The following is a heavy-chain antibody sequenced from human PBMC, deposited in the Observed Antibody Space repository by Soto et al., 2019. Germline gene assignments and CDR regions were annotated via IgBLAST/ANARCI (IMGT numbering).Heavy chain of an antibody. CDR1: GYSFTSYD. Sequence: AASVKVSCKASGYSFTSYDINWVRQATGQGLEWMGWMDPKTGNTDYGQKFQGRVTMTRNTSISTAYMELSSLTSEDTAVYYCARGRGWRDYWGQGTLVTGSS. V-gene: IGHV1-8*01. CDR3: ARGRGWRDY. D-gene: IGHD6-19*01. J-gene: IGHJ4*02. CDR2: MDPKTGNT.